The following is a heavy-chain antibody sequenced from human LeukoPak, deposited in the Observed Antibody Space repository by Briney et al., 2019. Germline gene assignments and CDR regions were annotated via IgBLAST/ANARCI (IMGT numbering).Heavy chain of an antibody. CDR1: GDSVSSNSAA. Sequence: SQTLSLTCAISGDSVSSNSAAWSWIRQSPSRGLEWLGRTYYRSKWYNDYAVSVKSRITINPDTSKNQFSLQLNSVTPEDTAVYYCARSAAVAAPGNWFDPWGQGTLVTVSS. J-gene: IGHJ5*02. D-gene: IGHD6-19*01. CDR3: ARSAAVAAPGNWFDP. CDR2: TYYRSKWYN. V-gene: IGHV6-1*01.